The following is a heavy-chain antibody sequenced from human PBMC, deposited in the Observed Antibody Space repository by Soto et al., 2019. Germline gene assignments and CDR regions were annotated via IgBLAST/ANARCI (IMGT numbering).Heavy chain of an antibody. J-gene: IGHJ4*02. CDR1: GGSVSSGSYY. V-gene: IGHV4-61*01. CDR2: IYYSGST. D-gene: IGHD2-8*01. Sequence: SETLSLTCTVSGGSVSSGSYYWSWIRQPPGKGLEWIGYIYYSGSTNHNPSLKSRVTISVDTSKNQFSLKLSSVTAADTAVYYCARLNPTYYYFDYWGQGTLVTVS. CDR3: ARLNPTYYYFDY.